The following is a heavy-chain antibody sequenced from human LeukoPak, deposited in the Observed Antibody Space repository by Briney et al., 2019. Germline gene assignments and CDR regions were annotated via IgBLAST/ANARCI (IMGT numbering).Heavy chain of an antibody. Sequence: GGSLRLSCAASGFTFSSYAMSWVRQAPGKGLEWVSAISGSGGSTYYADSVKGRFTISRENSQNTLYLQMNSLRAEDTAVYYCAKGGYYYDSSGYYYGYWGQGTLVTVSS. J-gene: IGHJ4*02. CDR2: ISGSGGST. CDR3: AKGGYYYDSSGYYYGY. CDR1: GFTFSSYA. V-gene: IGHV3-23*01. D-gene: IGHD3-22*01.